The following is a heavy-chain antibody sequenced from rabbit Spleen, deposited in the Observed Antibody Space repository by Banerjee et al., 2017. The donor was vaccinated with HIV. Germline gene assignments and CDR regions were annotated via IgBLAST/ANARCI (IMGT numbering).Heavy chain of an antibody. V-gene: IGHV1S45*01. CDR1: GFPFSNKAV. CDR3: ARYYSYGHVAFAYVTMGDFNL. J-gene: IGHJ4*01. CDR2: INAVTGKA. Sequence: QEQLVESGGGLVQPEGSLKLSCTASGFPFSNKAVMCWVRQAPGKGLEWIACINAVTGKAVYASWAKGRFTISKSSSTTVTLQMTSLTAADTATYFCARYYSYGHVAFAYVTMGDFNLWGPGTLVTVS. D-gene: IGHD6-1*01.